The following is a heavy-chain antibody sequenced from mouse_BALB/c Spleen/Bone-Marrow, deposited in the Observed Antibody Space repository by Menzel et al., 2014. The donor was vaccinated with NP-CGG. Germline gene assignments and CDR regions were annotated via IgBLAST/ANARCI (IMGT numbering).Heavy chain of an antibody. V-gene: IGHV5-4*02. CDR1: GFTFSDYY. CDR3: ARRWFAY. Sequence: DVKLVESGGGLVKPGGSLKLSRAASGFTFSDYYMYWVRQTPEKRLEWVATISDGGSYTYYPDSVKGRFTISRDNAKNNLYLQMSSLKPEDTAMYYCARRWFAYWGQGTLVTVSA. J-gene: IGHJ3*01. CDR2: ISDGGSYT.